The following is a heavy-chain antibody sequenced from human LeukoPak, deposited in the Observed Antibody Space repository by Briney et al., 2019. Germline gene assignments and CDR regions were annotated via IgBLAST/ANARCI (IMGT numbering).Heavy chain of an antibody. CDR1: GYSFTAFY. V-gene: IGHV1-2*02. CDR2: INPNTGGT. CDR3: TRGPSHGAFDI. Sequence: GASVKVSCKASGYSFTAFYMHWVRQAPGQGLEWMGWINPNTGGTNYAQKFQGRVTLTRDTSINTAYMELRSLSSDDTAVYYCTRGPSHGAFDIWGQGTMVTVSS. J-gene: IGHJ3*02. D-gene: IGHD2-2*01.